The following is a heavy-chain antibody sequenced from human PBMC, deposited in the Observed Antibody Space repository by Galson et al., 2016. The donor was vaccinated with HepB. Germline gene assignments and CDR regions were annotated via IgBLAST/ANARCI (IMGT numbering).Heavy chain of an antibody. J-gene: IGHJ4*02. CDR3: TRAAYYGGKYYFDY. V-gene: IGHV3-49*03. Sequence: SLRLSCAASGFIFGDYSMRWFRQAPGKGPEWIGFIRSKAYGGTTEHAASVKGRFTVSRDDSKGIAYLQMNSLKTEDSAIYYCTRAAYYGGKYYFDYWGQGTLVTVSS. D-gene: IGHD4-23*01. CDR2: IRSKAYGGTT. CDR1: GFIFGDYS.